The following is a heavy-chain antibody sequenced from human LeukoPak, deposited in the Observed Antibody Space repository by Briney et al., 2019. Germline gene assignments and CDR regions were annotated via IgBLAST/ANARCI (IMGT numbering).Heavy chain of an antibody. CDR1: GFTFSTYS. D-gene: IGHD5-12*01. CDR3: ARDGGYSGYDADC. V-gene: IGHV3-48*01. Sequence: GGSLRLSCAASGFTFSTYSMKWVRQAPGKGLEWVSYISDSGAMYNADSVRGRFTISRENAQNSLFLQMNSLRAEDTAVYYCARDGGYSGYDADCWGQGTLVTVSS. J-gene: IGHJ4*02. CDR2: ISDSGAM.